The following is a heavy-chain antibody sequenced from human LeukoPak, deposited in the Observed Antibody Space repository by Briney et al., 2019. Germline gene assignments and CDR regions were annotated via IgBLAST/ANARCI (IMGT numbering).Heavy chain of an antibody. CDR1: GFTFSSYS. D-gene: IGHD4/OR15-4a*01. Sequence: GGSLRLSWAAAGFTFSSYSMHWVSQAPGKGTEYDAAISSRGTTTHYGDSVQGRFIIARDISNYALYVQMGGRRPVVSGVYFCARKGADGWDVYWGRGTLVTVS. CDR3: ARKGADGWDVY. V-gene: IGHV3-64*02. J-gene: IGHJ4*02. CDR2: ISSRGTTT.